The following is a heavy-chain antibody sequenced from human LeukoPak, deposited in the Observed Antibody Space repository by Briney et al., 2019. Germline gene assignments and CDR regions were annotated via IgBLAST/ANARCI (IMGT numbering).Heavy chain of an antibody. CDR3: ARALVQPSGAFDI. D-gene: IGHD1-26*01. Sequence: SSVKVSXKTSGGTFNSYGFNWVRQAPGQGLDWIGGIIPIFRTSNYAQKFQGRVTITTDGSSTTAYMEMSNLRFDDTAVYYCARALVQPSGAFDIWGQGTMVTVPS. CDR1: GGTFNSYG. V-gene: IGHV1-69*05. CDR2: IIPIFRTS. J-gene: IGHJ3*02.